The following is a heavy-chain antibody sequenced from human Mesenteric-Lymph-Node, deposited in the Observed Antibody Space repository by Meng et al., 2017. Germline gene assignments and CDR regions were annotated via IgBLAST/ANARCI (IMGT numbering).Heavy chain of an antibody. Sequence: SCTVSGGSITSGIYHWTWIRQPAGKGLEWIGRIYAFGSADYNPSLKTRVTISLDTSKNHFSLELTSVTAADTAVYYCARAGGRGGYGNWLDAWGQGTLVTVSS. CDR1: GGSITSGIYH. D-gene: IGHD5-24*01. CDR2: IYAFGSA. V-gene: IGHV4-61*02. J-gene: IGHJ5*02. CDR3: ARAGGRGGYGNWLDA.